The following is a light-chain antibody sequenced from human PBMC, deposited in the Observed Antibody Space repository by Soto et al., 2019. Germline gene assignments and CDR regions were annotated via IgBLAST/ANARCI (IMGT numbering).Light chain of an antibody. CDR2: YDD. CDR1: SSNIGNHA. J-gene: IGLJ2*01. V-gene: IGLV1-36*01. Sequence: QSALTQPPSVSEAPRQRVTISCSGSSSNIGNHAVNWYQQLPVKAPKLLIYYDDLLPSGVSDRFSGAKSGTSASLDISGLQSDDEADYYCSAWDDSLNGVVFGGGTQLTVL. CDR3: SAWDDSLNGVV.